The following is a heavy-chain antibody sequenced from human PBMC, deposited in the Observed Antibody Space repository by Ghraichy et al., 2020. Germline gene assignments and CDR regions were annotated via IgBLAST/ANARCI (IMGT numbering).Heavy chain of an antibody. CDR1: GGSISSYY. J-gene: IGHJ4*02. Sequence: SETLSLTCTVSGGSISSYYWSWIRQPPGKGLEWIGYIYYSGSTNYNPSLKSRVTISVDTSKNQFSLKLSSVTAADTAVYYCARKERSYHDYWGQGTLVTVSS. CDR2: IYYSGST. CDR3: ARKERSYHDY. D-gene: IGHD1-26*01. V-gene: IGHV4-59*01.